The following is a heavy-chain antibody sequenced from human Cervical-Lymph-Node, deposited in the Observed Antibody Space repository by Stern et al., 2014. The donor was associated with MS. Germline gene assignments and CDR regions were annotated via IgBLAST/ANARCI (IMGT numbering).Heavy chain of an antibody. CDR1: GFTFSNYG. Sequence: VQLVESGGGVVQPGRSLRLSCAASGFTFSNYGMQWVRQAPGKGLEWVAVISNDGSYKLYADSVKGRFPNARDNSNHTLNLQMNSLSSEDTAVYYCAKSASNFAYYYYGMDVWGQGTTVTVSS. J-gene: IGHJ6*02. CDR3: AKSASNFAYYYYGMDV. CDR2: ISNDGSYK. D-gene: IGHD4-11*01. V-gene: IGHV3-30*18.